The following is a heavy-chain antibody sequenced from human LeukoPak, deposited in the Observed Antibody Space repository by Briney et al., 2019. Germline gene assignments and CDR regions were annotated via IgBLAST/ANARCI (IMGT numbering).Heavy chain of an antibody. Sequence: SETLSLTCTISGYSISSGYYWGWIRQPPGKGLEWIGSIYHSGSTYYNPSLKSRVTISVDTSKNQFSLKLSSVTAADTAVYYCARGSMVRGSYYYYYYGMDVWGQGTTVTVSS. CDR2: IYHSGST. J-gene: IGHJ6*02. V-gene: IGHV4-38-2*02. D-gene: IGHD3-10*01. CDR3: ARGSMVRGSYYYYYYGMDV. CDR1: GYSISSGYY.